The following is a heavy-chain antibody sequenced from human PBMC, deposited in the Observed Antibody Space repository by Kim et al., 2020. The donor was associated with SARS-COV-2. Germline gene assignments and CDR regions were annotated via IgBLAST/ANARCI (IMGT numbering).Heavy chain of an antibody. Sequence: SVKVSCKASGGTFSSYAISWVRQAPGQGLEWMRGIIPIFGTANYAQKFQGRVTITADESTSTAYMELSSLRSEDTAVYYCARDPRNYDILTGPGYGMDVWGQGTTVTVSS. CDR2: IIPIFGTA. CDR3: ARDPRNYDILTGPGYGMDV. CDR1: GGTFSSYA. J-gene: IGHJ6*02. V-gene: IGHV1-69*13. D-gene: IGHD3-9*01.